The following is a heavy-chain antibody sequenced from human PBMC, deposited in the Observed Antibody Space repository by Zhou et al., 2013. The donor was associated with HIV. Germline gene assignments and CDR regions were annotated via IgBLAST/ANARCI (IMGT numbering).Heavy chain of an antibody. D-gene: IGHD3-3*01. CDR2: VIPAILTA. Sequence: QVQLVQSGADVKKPGSSVRVSCKASGGSFNDYGFSWVRYTPGQGLEWMGRVIPAILTATYTQKFQGRLTITADDSTTTTYMELRSLRSDDTAVYYCARTAHYDFIGYFQHWGQGTLVTVSS. J-gene: IGHJ1*01. V-gene: IGHV1-69*13. CDR3: ARTAHYDFIGYFQH. CDR1: GGSFNDYG.